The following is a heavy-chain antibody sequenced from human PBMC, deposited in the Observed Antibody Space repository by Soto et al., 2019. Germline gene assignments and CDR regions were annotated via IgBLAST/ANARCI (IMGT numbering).Heavy chain of an antibody. Sequence: QVQLVESGGGVVQPGRSLRLSCVASGFTFSRFPIHWVRQAPGKGLDCVAAISQDGSDKYYADSVKGRFTVSRDNSRNTLYLQMNSLRTEDTAMYYCAREGWDDYSNYGGAYWGQGTLVSVSS. CDR3: AREGWDDYSNYGGAY. V-gene: IGHV3-30*04. CDR1: GFTFSRFP. J-gene: IGHJ4*02. CDR2: ISQDGSDK. D-gene: IGHD4-4*01.